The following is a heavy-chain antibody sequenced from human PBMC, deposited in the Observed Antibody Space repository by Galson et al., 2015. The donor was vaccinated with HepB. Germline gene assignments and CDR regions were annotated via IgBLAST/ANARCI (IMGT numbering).Heavy chain of an antibody. CDR2: IIPILGIA. Sequence: SVKVSCKASGGTFSSYTISWVRQAPGQGLEWMGRIIPILGIANYAQKFQGRVTITADKSTSTAYMELSSLKSEDTAVYYCASGPIVGAPLPGYWGQGTLVTVSS. CDR3: ASGPIVGAPLPGY. J-gene: IGHJ4*02. V-gene: IGHV1-69*02. D-gene: IGHD1-26*01. CDR1: GGTFSSYT.